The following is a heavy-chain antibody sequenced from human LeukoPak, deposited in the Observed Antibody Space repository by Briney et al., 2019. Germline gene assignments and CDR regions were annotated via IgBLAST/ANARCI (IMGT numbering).Heavy chain of an antibody. CDR3: VDRAVDV. J-gene: IGHJ6*02. CDR1: GFTFSNYD. V-gene: IGHV3-64D*09. CDR2: ISSIGDIT. Sequence: GGSLRLSCSASGFTFSNYDMHWVRQAPGKGLELVSAISSIGDITHYADSVKGRFTISRDNSKNTLYLQMSSLRAEDTAIYYCVDRAVDVWGQGTTVTVSS. D-gene: IGHD6-13*01.